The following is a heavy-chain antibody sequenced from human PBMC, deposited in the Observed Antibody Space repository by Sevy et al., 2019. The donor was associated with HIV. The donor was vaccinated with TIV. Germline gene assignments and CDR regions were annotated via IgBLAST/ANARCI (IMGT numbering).Heavy chain of an antibody. CDR3: ARTYYFDRSAYRFSSDK. CDR1: GYTFTGYY. V-gene: IGHV1-2*02. D-gene: IGHD3-22*01. Sequence: ASVTVSCKASGYTFTGYYMHWVRQAPGQGLEWMGWINPNSGVTNYAQKFQGRVTMTRDTSISTAYMDLSRLRSDDTAVYYCARTYYFDRSAYRFSSDKWGQGTLVTVSS. CDR2: INPNSGVT. J-gene: IGHJ4*02.